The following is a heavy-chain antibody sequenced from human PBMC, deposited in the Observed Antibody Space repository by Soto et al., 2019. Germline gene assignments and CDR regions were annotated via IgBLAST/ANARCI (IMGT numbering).Heavy chain of an antibody. V-gene: IGHV3-30-3*01. CDR1: GSTFSSYA. CDR3: ARDRF. CDR2: ISYDGSNK. J-gene: IGHJ4*02. Sequence: GGSLRLSCAGSGSTFSSYAMHWVRQAPGKGLEWVAAISYDGSNKYYADSVKGRFTISRDNSKNTLYLQMNSLRAEDTAVYYCARDRFWGQGTLVTVSS.